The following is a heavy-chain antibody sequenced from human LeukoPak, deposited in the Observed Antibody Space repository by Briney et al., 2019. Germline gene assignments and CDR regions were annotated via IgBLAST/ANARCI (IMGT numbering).Heavy chain of an antibody. CDR1: GGSISSSSYY. Sequence: SETLSLTCTVSGGSISSSSYYWGWIRQPPGKGLEWIGSIYYSGSTYYNPSLKSRVTISVDTSKNQFSLKLSSVTAADTAVYYCARTLYYYDSSGYYYWGQGILVTVSS. D-gene: IGHD3-22*01. CDR2: IYYSGST. V-gene: IGHV4-39*07. CDR3: ARTLYYYDSSGYYY. J-gene: IGHJ4*02.